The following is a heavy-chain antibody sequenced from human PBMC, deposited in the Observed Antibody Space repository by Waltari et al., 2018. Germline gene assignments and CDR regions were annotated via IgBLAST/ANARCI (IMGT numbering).Heavy chain of an antibody. Sequence: QVQLQQWGAGLLKPSETLSLTCAVYGGSFSGYYWSWIRQPPGKGLEWIGEINHRGSTNYNPSLKRRVTISVDTSKNQVALKLSSGTAADTAVYYCARVRNRSWFDPWGQGTLVTVSS. CDR3: ARVRNRSWFDP. CDR1: GGSFSGYY. CDR2: INHRGST. V-gene: IGHV4-34*01. J-gene: IGHJ5*02.